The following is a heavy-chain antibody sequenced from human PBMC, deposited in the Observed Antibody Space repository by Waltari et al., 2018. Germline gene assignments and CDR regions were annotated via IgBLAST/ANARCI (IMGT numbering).Heavy chain of an antibody. CDR1: GYSISSGYY. V-gene: IGHV4-38-2*01. Sequence: QVQLQESGPGLVKPSETLSLTCGVSGYSISSGYYWGWIRQTPGKGLEWIGSIYHSGSTYYSPSLKSRVTISVDTSKNQFSLKLNSVTAADTAVYYCARQDPRTASDYWGQGTLVTVSS. CDR3: ARQDPRTASDY. CDR2: IYHSGST. J-gene: IGHJ4*02. D-gene: IGHD2-15*01.